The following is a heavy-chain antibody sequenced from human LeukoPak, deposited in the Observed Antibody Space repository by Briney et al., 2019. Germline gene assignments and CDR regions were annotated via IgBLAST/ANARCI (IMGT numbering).Heavy chain of an antibody. CDR3: ARESSWGNFDY. CDR2: IYYSGST. J-gene: IGHJ4*02. CDR1: GGSISSYY. V-gene: IGHV4-59*01. D-gene: IGHD7-27*01. Sequence: SETLSLTCTVSGGSISSYYWSWIRRPPGKGLEWIGYIYYSGSTNYNPSLKSRVTISVDTSKNQFSLKLSYVTAADTAVYFCARESSWGNFDYWGQRTLVTVSS.